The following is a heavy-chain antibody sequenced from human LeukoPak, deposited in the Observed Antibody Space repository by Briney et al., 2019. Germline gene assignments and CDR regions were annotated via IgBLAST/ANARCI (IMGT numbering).Heavy chain of an antibody. V-gene: IGHV4-59*01. J-gene: IGHJ6*03. CDR2: FYYSGST. Sequence: SETLSLTCTVSGDSISSYYWSWIRQPPGKGLEYIGYFYYSGSTNCNPSLKSRVTLSVDTSKNQFSLKLTSVTAADTAVYYCARSPVGRDYYMDVWGKGTTVTVSS. CDR3: ARSPVGRDYYMDV. CDR1: GDSISSYY. D-gene: IGHD5-24*01.